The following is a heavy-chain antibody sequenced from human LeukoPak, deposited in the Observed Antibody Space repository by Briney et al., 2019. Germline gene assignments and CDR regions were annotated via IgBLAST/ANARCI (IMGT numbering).Heavy chain of an antibody. J-gene: IGHJ5*02. CDR2: INHSGST. V-gene: IGHV4-34*01. Sequence: SETLSLTCAAYGGSLSGYYWSWIRQPPGKGPEWIGEINHSGSTKYNPSLKSRVTISVDTSKNQFSLKLNSVTAADTAVYYCARSRIGWFDPWGQGTLVTVSS. CDR3: ARSRIGWFDP. D-gene: IGHD1-26*01. CDR1: GGSLSGYY.